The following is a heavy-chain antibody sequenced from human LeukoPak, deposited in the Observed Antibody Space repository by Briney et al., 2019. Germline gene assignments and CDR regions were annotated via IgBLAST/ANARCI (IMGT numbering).Heavy chain of an antibody. V-gene: IGHV4-59*08. CDR1: GGSIIAYH. Sequence: SETLSLTCAVSGGSIIAYHWTWIRQPPGKGLEWIAYINYSGSTKHNPSFKSRATISLDASQNQFSLKLNSVTAADTAVYYCARLEPYGMDVWGQGTTVTVSS. CDR3: ARLEPYGMDV. D-gene: IGHD1-14*01. CDR2: INYSGST. J-gene: IGHJ6*02.